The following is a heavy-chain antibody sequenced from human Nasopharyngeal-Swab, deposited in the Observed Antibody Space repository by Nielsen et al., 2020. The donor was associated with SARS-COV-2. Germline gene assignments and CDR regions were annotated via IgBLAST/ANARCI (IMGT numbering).Heavy chain of an antibody. V-gene: IGHV4-59*01. CDR2: IYYSGST. CDR1: GGSISSYY. Sequence: GSLRLSCTVSGGSISSYYWSWIRQPPGKGLEWIGYIYYSGSTNYNPSLKSRVTISVDTSKNLFSLKLSSVTAADTAVYYCARESDYYDSSGSLGDAFDIWGQGTMVTVSS. D-gene: IGHD3-22*01. CDR3: ARESDYYDSSGSLGDAFDI. J-gene: IGHJ3*02.